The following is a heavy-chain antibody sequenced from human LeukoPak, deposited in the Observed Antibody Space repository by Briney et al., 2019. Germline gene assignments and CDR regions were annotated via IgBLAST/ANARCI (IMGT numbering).Heavy chain of an antibody. CDR1: GYTFTSYY. V-gene: IGHV1-46*01. D-gene: IGHD7-27*01. CDR2: INPSGGST. J-gene: IGHJ4*02. CDR3: ARACLGIDYFDY. Sequence: ASVKVSCKASGYTFTSYYMRWVRQAPGQGLEWMGIINPSGGSTSYAQKFQGRVTMTRDTSTSTVYMELSSLRSEDTAVYYCARACLGIDYFDYWGQGTLVTVSS.